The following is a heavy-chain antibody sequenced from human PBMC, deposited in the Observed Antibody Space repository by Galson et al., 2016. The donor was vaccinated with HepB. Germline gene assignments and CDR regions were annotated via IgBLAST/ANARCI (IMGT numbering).Heavy chain of an antibody. V-gene: IGHV3-33*06. J-gene: IGHJ4*02. CDR1: GFSFSNYG. CDR2: VWYDGSNK. D-gene: IGHD6-19*01. CDR3: AKLIEVAGSFDD. Sequence: SLRLSCAASGFSFSNYGMHWVRQAPGKGLEWVAVVWYDGSNKYYADSVKGRLTISRDNSKNALYLQMNSLRAEDTAVYFCAKLIEVAGSFDDWGQGTLVTVSA.